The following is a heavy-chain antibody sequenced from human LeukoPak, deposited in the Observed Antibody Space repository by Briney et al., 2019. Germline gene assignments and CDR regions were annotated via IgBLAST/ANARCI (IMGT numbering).Heavy chain of an antibody. CDR1: GGSISSSSYY. CDR2: IYYSGST. J-gene: IGHJ4*02. V-gene: IGHV4-31*03. CDR3: ASRPPISGGWY. D-gene: IGHD2-15*01. Sequence: SETLSLTCTVSGGSISSSSYYWGWIRQPPGKGLEWIGYIYYSGSTYYNPSLKSRVTISVDTSKNQFSLKLSSVTAADTAVYYCASRPPISGGWYWGQGTLVTVSS.